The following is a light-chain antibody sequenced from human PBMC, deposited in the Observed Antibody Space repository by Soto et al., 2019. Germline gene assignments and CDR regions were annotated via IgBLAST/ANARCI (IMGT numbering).Light chain of an antibody. CDR1: SSNIRGNS. CDR3: GSWDSSLSAYV. Sequence: QSVMTQPPSVSAAPGQKVTISCSGSSSNIRGNSVSWYQQLPGTAPKLLIYDDNKRPSGIPDRFSGCKSGTSATLGITGFQTGDEADYYCGSWDSSLSAYVFGTGTKLTVL. V-gene: IGLV1-51*01. CDR2: DDN. J-gene: IGLJ1*01.